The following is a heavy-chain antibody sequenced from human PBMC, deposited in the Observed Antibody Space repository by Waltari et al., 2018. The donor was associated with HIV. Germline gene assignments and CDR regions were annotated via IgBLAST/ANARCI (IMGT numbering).Heavy chain of an antibody. D-gene: IGHD2-21*01. CDR2: ISATGATT. CDR3: ASHPVPYCGNRRCYGGF. J-gene: IGHJ4*02. V-gene: IGHV3-23*01. CDR1: GFTFVSSA. Sequence: EVQLLESGGALVQPGGSLRLSCAGSGFTFVSSAMGWVRQAPGKGLEWVSSISATGATTYYSDSVKGRFTISRDNSKNTLYVQMNSLLVEDTAIYYCASHPVPYCGNRRCYGGFWGQGTLVTVSS.